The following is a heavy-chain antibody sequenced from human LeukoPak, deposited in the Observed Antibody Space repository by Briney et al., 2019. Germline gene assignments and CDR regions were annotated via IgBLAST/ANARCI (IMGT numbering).Heavy chain of an antibody. J-gene: IGHJ3*02. CDR3: ASDASGAFAI. Sequence: GGSLRLSCGVSGITFSDYYMSWVRQAPGEGLEWVSYISKSGSTIYHAECVEGRFTISRDKAKNSPYLQMNSLTVEDTAVYYCASDASGAFAIRGQGTMVTVSS. D-gene: IGHD1-26*01. CDR2: ISKSGSTI. V-gene: IGHV3-11*01. CDR1: GITFSDYY.